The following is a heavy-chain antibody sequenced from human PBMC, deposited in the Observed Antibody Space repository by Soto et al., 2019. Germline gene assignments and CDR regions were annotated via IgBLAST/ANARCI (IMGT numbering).Heavy chain of an antibody. CDR2: VIPICGTA. CDR1: GRTCCSYA. J-gene: IGHJ3*02. Sequence: SVKVSCKASGRTCCSYAISWVRQAPGQGLEWMGGVIPICGTANYAQKSQGRVTITADESTTTAYMEMSSLRYEDTAVYYCARDHGGGRYFDRVPDAFEIWGQGTMVTVSS. V-gene: IGHV1-69*13. D-gene: IGHD3-9*01. CDR3: ARDHGGGRYFDRVPDAFEI.